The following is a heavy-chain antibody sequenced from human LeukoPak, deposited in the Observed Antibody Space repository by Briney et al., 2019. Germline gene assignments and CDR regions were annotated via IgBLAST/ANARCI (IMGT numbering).Heavy chain of an antibody. Sequence: SETLSLTCTVSGGSTSSYYSSWMRQPARKRVEEIGRIYTSGSTNYNHSLKSRVTMSVDTSKNMFSLKLSSVTAADTAVYDCARVVGATAYYYYYYMDVWGKGTTVTISS. CDR1: GGSTSSYY. V-gene: IGHV4-4*07. CDR3: ARVVGATAYYYYYYMDV. CDR2: IYTSGST. D-gene: IGHD1-26*01. J-gene: IGHJ6*03.